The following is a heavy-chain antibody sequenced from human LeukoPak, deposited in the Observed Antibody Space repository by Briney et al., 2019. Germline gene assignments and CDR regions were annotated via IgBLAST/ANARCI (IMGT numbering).Heavy chain of an antibody. V-gene: IGHV4-4*07. CDR3: ARDQESEQLVTVDYYYYMGV. CDR1: GGSISSYY. J-gene: IGHJ6*03. D-gene: IGHD6-6*01. Sequence: SETLSLTCTVSGGSISSYYWSWIRQPAGKGLEWIGRIYTSGSTNYNPSLKSRVTMSVDTSKNQFSLKLSSVTAADTAVYYCARDQESEQLVTVDYYYYMGVWGKGTTVTVSS. CDR2: IYTSGST.